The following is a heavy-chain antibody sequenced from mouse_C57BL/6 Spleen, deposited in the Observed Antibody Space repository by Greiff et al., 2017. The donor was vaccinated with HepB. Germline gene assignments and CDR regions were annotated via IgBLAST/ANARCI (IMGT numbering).Heavy chain of an antibody. CDR3: ARHAPIYDGNGYWCFDV. J-gene: IGHJ1*03. CDR1: GYTFTEYT. CDR2: FYTGSGSI. V-gene: IGHV1-62-2*01. D-gene: IGHD1-1*01. Sequence: VQLQQSGAELVKPGASVKLSCKASGYTFTEYTIHWVKQRSGQGLEWIGWFYTGSGSINYNEKFKDKATLTADKSSSTVYMELSRLTSEDSAVYFCARHAPIYDGNGYWCFDVWGTGTTLTVSS.